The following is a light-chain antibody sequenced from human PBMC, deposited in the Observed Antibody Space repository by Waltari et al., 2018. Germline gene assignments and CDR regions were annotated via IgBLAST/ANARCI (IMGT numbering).Light chain of an antibody. Sequence: DIQMTQSPSTLSASVGDRVTITCRVSENIDNWLAWYQQRPGEAPNLLIFYASTLEKGVPSRFSGSGSGTEFTLTISSLQPDDFATYYCQESYGLPYTFGQGTKLEIK. CDR2: YAS. J-gene: IGKJ2*01. CDR1: ENIDNW. V-gene: IGKV1-5*01. CDR3: QESYGLPYT.